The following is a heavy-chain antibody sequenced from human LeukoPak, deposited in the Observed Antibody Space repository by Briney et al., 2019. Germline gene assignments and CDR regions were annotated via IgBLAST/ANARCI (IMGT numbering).Heavy chain of an antibody. CDR2: ISSSSSTI. J-gene: IGHJ4*02. CDR3: AKDGPYYYDSNGYPPHYFDY. Sequence: PGGSLRLSCAASGFTFSSYSMNWVRQAPGKGLEWVSYISSSSSTIYYADSVKGRFTISRDNSKNTLYLQMNSLRAEDTAVYYCAKDGPYYYDSNGYPPHYFDYWGQGTLVTVSS. V-gene: IGHV3-48*01. D-gene: IGHD3-22*01. CDR1: GFTFSSYS.